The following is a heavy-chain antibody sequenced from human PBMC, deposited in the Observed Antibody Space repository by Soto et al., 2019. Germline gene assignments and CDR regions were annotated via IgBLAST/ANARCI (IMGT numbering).Heavy chain of an antibody. CDR2: IRQDGREI. CDR3: ATDRWTGAFDF. J-gene: IGHJ3*01. CDR1: DFTFSTYW. D-gene: IGHD1-1*01. V-gene: IGHV3-7*01. Sequence: GSLRLSCVASDFTFSTYWMAWLRQTPGKGLEFVANIRQDGREINYLDSGKGRFTISRDNAEKSLFLQMNSLRAEDTAVYYCATDRWTGAFDFRGQGTVVTVSS.